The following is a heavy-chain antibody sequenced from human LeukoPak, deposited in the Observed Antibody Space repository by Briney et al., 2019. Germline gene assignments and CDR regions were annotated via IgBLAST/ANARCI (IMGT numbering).Heavy chain of an antibody. V-gene: IGHV1-18*01. CDR1: GYTFTSYG. CDR2: ISAYNGNT. D-gene: IGHD5-18*01. Sequence: ASVKVSCKASGYTFTSYGISWVRHAPGQGLEWMGWISAYNGNTNYAQKLQGRVTMTTDTSTSTAYMELRSRRSDDTAVYYCARGSGYSRLRYYFDYWGQGTLVTVSS. J-gene: IGHJ4*02. CDR3: ARGSGYSRLRYYFDY.